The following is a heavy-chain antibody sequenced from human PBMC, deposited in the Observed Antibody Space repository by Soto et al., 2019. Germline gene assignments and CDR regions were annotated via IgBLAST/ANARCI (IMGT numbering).Heavy chain of an antibody. Sequence: QVHLVESGGGVVQPGRSLRLSCVASGFTFDTYGIHWVRQAPGKGLQWVALISYEGSNTYYADSVRGRFTISRDNSKNNIYLQMNTLRPEDTGLYYCARVTPGNNLYYFSGLDFWGQGTSVTVSS. V-gene: IGHV3-30*14. CDR2: ISYEGSNT. CDR1: GFTFDTYG. D-gene: IGHD1-1*01. J-gene: IGHJ6*02. CDR3: ARVTPGNNLYYFSGLDF.